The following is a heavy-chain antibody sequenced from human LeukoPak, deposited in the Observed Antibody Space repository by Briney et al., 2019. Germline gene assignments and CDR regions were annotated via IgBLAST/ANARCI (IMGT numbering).Heavy chain of an antibody. CDR3: AKAPYISGTGYYFDY. CDR1: GISFSSYA. D-gene: IGHD1-26*01. J-gene: IGHJ4*02. V-gene: IGHV3-23*01. CDR2: ISGSGDGT. Sequence: GGSLRLSCAASGISFSSYAMSWVRQAPGKGLEWVSGISGSGDGTYYADSMKGRFTISRDISKNTLYLQMNSLRAEDTAVYYCAKAPYISGTGYYFDYWGQGTLVTVSS.